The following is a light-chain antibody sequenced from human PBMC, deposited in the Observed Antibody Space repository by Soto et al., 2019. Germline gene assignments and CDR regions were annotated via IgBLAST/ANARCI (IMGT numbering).Light chain of an antibody. Sequence: QPVLTQSPSASASLGASVKLTCTLSSGHSSYAIAWHQQQPEKGTRYLMKLNSDGSHSKGDGIPDRFSGSSSGAERYLTVSSLQSEAESDYDGQTGGTSIQVFGGGTKVTVL. CDR2: LNSDGSH. CDR1: SGHSSYA. V-gene: IGLV4-69*01. CDR3: QTGGTSIQV. J-gene: IGLJ2*01.